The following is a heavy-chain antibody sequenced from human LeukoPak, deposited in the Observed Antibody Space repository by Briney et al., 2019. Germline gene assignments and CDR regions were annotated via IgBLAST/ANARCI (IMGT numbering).Heavy chain of an antibody. CDR3: ARDLGIAAPETLYYMDV. CDR1: GFTFSSYW. Sequence: GGSLRLSCAASGFTFSSYWMHWVRQAPGKGLEWVSGINWNGGSTGYADSVKGRFTISRDNAKNSLYLQMNSLRAEDTALYYCARDLGIAAPETLYYMDVWGKGTTVTVSS. CDR2: INWNGGST. D-gene: IGHD6-13*01. V-gene: IGHV3-20*04. J-gene: IGHJ6*03.